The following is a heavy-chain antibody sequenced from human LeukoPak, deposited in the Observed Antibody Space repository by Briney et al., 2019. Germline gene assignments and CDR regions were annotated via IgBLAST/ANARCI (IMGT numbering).Heavy chain of an antibody. CDR3: ARDLDYYDSSGYFFDY. D-gene: IGHD3-22*01. CDR2: MNPNSGNT. V-gene: IGHV1-8*02. Sequence: ASVKVSCKASGYTFTGYYMHWVRQAPGQGLEWMGWMNPNSGNTGYAQKFQGRVTMTRNTSISTAYMELSSLRSDDTAVYYCARDLDYYDSSGYFFDYWGQGTLVTVSS. J-gene: IGHJ4*02. CDR1: GYTFTGYY.